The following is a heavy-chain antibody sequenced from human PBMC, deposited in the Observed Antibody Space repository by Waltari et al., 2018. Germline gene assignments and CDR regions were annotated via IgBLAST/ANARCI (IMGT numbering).Heavy chain of an antibody. J-gene: IGHJ6*02. CDR2: VWSVGYT. Sequence: EVQLVESGGGLIQPGGSLRLSGAASGFTVINNYMTWVRQAHGKGLEWFSLVWSVGYTNYAESVKGRFTISRDNSKNPVYLQMHDLRAEDTAIYDCSRNFHDPQDVWGQGTTVIVS. V-gene: IGHV3-53*01. D-gene: IGHD3-3*01. CDR3: SRNFHDPQDV. CDR1: GFTVINNY.